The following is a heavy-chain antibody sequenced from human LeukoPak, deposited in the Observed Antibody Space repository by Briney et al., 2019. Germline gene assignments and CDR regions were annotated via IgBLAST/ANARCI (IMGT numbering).Heavy chain of an antibody. CDR3: ASVLYYDVLTGYYINGWFDP. V-gene: IGHV4-38-2*02. CDR2: IYHSGST. Sequence: SQTLSLTCTVSAYSIRSGYFWGWFRRPPGRGREWIGIIYHSGSTYYNPSLNSRVTISVDTSNTHFSLKLTSVTAADTAVYYCASVLYYDVLTGYYINGWFDPWGQGTLVTVSS. D-gene: IGHD3-9*01. CDR1: AYSIRSGYF. J-gene: IGHJ5*02.